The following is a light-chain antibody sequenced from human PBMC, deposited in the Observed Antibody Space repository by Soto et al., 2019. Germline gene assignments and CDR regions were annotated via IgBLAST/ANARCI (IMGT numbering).Light chain of an antibody. CDR1: QSVSSY. V-gene: IGKV3-15*01. CDR3: QQYEDWPET. CDR2: DAS. J-gene: IGKJ1*01. Sequence: EKVMTQSPATLSVSPGERATLSCRASQSVSSYLAWYQQKPGQAPRLLIYDASTRATGVPARFSGSGSETEFTLSISSLQSEDLAVYYCQQYEDWPETFGQGTKLEI.